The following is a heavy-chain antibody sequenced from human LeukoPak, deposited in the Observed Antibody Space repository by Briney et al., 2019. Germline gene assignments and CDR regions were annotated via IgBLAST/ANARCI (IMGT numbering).Heavy chain of an antibody. CDR1: GFTFSSHA. V-gene: IGHV3-23*01. D-gene: IGHD6-19*01. CDR3: AKGSSGWFDY. CDR2: ISDSGNST. J-gene: IGHJ4*02. Sequence: PEGSLRLSCAASGFTFSSHAMGWVRHTPGKGLECVSGISDSGNSTYYADSVKGRFTISRDNSKNTLYLQMNSLRAEDTAIYYCAKGSSGWFDYWGQGTLVTVSS.